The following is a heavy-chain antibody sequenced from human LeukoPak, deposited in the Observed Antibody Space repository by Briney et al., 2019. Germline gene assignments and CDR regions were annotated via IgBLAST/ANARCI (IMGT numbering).Heavy chain of an antibody. CDR2: IIPIFGTA. V-gene: IGHV1-69*13. J-gene: IGHJ6*02. D-gene: IGHD6-13*01. Sequence: SVKVSCKATGGTFSSYAISWVRQAPGQGLEWMGGIIPIFGTANYAQKFQGRVTITADESTSTAYMELSSLRSEDTAVYYCARERSDIASAGNYYYYGMDVWGQGTTVTVSS. CDR1: GGTFSSYA. CDR3: ARERSDIASAGNYYYYGMDV.